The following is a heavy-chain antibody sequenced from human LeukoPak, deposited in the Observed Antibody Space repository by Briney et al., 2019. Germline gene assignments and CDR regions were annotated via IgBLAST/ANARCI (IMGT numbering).Heavy chain of an antibody. CDR1: GFTFSSYG. J-gene: IGHJ6*03. D-gene: IGHD3-3*01. CDR3: ARGQRAHVEWSSYMDV. CDR2: IRYDGSNK. Sequence: GGSLRLSCAVSGFTFSSYGMHWVRQAPGKGLEGVAFIRYDGSNKYFADSVKGRFTLSRDNSKNTLYLQMNNLRAEDTAVYYCARGQRAHVEWSSYMDVWGKGTTVTVSS. V-gene: IGHV3-30*02.